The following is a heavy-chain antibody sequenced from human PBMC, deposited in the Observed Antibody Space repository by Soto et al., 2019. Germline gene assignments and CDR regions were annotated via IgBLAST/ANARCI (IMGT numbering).Heavy chain of an antibody. CDR1: GFTFSSYS. D-gene: IGHD1-1*01. CDR2: ISSSSSYI. Sequence: TGGSLRLSCAASGFTFSSYSMNWVRQAPGKGLEWVSSISSSSSYIYYADSVKGRFTISRDNAKNSLYLQMNSLRAEDTAVYYCARDRRDWNDPNYYYYYGMDVWGQGTTVTVSS. CDR3: ARDRRDWNDPNYYYYYGMDV. J-gene: IGHJ6*02. V-gene: IGHV3-21*01.